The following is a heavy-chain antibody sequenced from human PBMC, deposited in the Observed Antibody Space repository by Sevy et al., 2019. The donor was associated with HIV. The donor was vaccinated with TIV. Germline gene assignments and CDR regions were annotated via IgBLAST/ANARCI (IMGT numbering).Heavy chain of an antibody. V-gene: IGHV3-23*01. D-gene: IGHD2-8*01. J-gene: IGHJ4*02. CDR1: GFTFSKYS. CDR3: AGEGCTKPHDY. CDR2: LSFGCGEI. Sequence: GGSLRLSCAASGFTFSKYSMSWVRQPPGKGLEWVSTLSFGCGEINYADSVKGRFTISRDNSKSSVYLQRNNLRPEDTAVYYCAGEGCTKPHDYWGQGTLVTVSS.